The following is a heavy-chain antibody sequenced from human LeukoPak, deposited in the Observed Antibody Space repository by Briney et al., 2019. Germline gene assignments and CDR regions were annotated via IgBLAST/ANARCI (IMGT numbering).Heavy chain of an antibody. CDR3: ARDFTFQCFDI. V-gene: IGHV3-48*01. CDR1: GFTFSSYS. Sequence: GGSLRLSCAASGFTFSSYSMNWVRQAPGKGLEWVSYISSSSSTIYYADSVKSRFTISRDNAKNSLYLQMNSLRAEDTAVYYCARDFTFQCFDIWGQGTMVTVSS. D-gene: IGHD2/OR15-2a*01. CDR2: ISSSSSTI. J-gene: IGHJ3*02.